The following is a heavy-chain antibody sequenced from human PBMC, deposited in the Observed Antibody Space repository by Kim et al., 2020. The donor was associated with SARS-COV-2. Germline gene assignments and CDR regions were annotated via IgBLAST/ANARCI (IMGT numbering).Heavy chain of an antibody. CDR1: GGSFSGYY. Sequence: SETLSLTCAVYGGSFSGYYWSWIRQPPGKGLEWIGEINHSGSTNYNPSLKSRVTISVDTSKNQFSLKLSSVTAADTAVYYCARAADGDPNYYYYYGMDV. J-gene: IGHJ6*01. D-gene: IGHD7-27*01. CDR2: INHSGST. CDR3: ARAADGDPNYYYYYGMDV. V-gene: IGHV4-34*01.